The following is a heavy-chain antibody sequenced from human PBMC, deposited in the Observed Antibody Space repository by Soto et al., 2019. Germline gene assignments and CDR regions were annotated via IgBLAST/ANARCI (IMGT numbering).Heavy chain of an antibody. D-gene: IGHD2-15*01. CDR2: ISVSGDST. V-gene: IGHV3-23*01. Sequence: EVQLLESGGGLVQPGGYLRLSCAASGFTFSTYAMNWVRQAPGKGLESVSTISVSGDSTYYADSVKGRFTISRDNSKNTLYLQMNGLRAEDTAMYYCATRHLPYCSGGTCNPFDFWGQGALVTVSS. CDR3: ATRHLPYCSGGTCNPFDF. J-gene: IGHJ4*02. CDR1: GFTFSTYA.